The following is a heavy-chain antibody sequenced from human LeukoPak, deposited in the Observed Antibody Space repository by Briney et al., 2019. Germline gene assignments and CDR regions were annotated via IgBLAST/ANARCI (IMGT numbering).Heavy chain of an antibody. CDR2: ISYDGSNK. J-gene: IGHJ4*02. D-gene: IGHD6-6*01. Sequence: GRSLRLSCAASGFTFSSYAMHWVRQAPGKGLEWVAVISYDGSNKYYADSVKGRFTISRDNSKNTLCLQMNSLRAEDTAVYYCARPYSSSYGFDYWGQGTLVTVSS. CDR1: GFTFSSYA. CDR3: ARPYSSSYGFDY. V-gene: IGHV3-30-3*01.